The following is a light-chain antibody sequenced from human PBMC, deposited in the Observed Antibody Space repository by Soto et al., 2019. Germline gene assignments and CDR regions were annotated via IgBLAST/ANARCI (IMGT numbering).Light chain of an antibody. V-gene: IGKV1-5*03. CDR2: KAS. Sequence: DIQMTQSPSTLSASVGDRVTITCRASQSISSWLAWYQQKPGKAPKLLIYKASSLESGVPSRFSGSGSGTELPLTSSSLQPDDFATYYCQQDNSYWTFGQGTQVEIK. CDR1: QSISSW. J-gene: IGKJ1*01. CDR3: QQDNSYWT.